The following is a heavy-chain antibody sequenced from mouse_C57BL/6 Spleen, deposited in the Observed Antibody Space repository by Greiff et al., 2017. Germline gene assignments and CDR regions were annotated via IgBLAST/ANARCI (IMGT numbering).Heavy chain of an antibody. CDR3: TTFTAVVERYFDY. J-gene: IGHJ2*01. CDR2: IDPEDGDT. D-gene: IGHD1-1*01. V-gene: IGHV14-1*01. CDR1: GFNIKDYY. Sequence: VQLQQSGAELVRPGASVKLSCTASGFNIKDYYMHWVKQRPEQGLEWIGRIDPEDGDTEYAPKFQGKATMTADTSSNTAYLQLSSLTSEDTAVYYCTTFTAVVERYFDYWGQGTTLTVSS.